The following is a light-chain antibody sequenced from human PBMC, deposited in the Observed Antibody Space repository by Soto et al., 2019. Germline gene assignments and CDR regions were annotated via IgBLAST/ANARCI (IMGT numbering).Light chain of an antibody. Sequence: QSVLTQPPSASGSPGQSVTISCTGTSSDIGAYNYVSWYQQHPGKAPKLMIYEVSKRPSGVPERFSGSKSGNTASLTVSGLQAEDEADYYCTSHAGSINLVFGGGTKVTVL. V-gene: IGLV2-8*01. CDR1: SSDIGAYNY. J-gene: IGLJ2*01. CDR3: TSHAGSINLV. CDR2: EVS.